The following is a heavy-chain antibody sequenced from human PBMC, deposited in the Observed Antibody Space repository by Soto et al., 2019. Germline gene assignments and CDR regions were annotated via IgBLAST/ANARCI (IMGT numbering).Heavy chain of an antibody. CDR2: INWNSGSI. CDR3: VKDESINWYSGHFRH. V-gene: IGHV3-9*01. Sequence: GGSLRLSCAASGFTFDDYAMRWVRQVPGKGLEWVSGINWNSGSIGYADSVKGRFAISRDNAKNSLHLQMNSLRAEDTAFYYCVKDESINWYSGHFRHWGQGTLGTV. D-gene: IGHD6-13*01. J-gene: IGHJ1*01. CDR1: GFTFDDYA.